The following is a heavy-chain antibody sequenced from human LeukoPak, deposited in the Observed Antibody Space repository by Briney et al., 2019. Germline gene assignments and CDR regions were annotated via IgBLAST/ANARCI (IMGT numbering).Heavy chain of an antibody. CDR3: ARGPKVQYCGSTSCYRYYYYGMDV. J-gene: IGHJ6*02. CDR2: INHSGST. CDR1: GGSFSGYY. V-gene: IGHV4-34*01. Sequence: SETLSLTCAVYGGSFSGYYWSWIRQPPGKGLEWIGEINHSGSTNYNPSLKSRVTISVDTSKNQFSLKLSSVTAADTAVYYCARGPKVQYCGSTSCYRYYYYGMDVWGQGTTVTVSS. D-gene: IGHD2-2*01.